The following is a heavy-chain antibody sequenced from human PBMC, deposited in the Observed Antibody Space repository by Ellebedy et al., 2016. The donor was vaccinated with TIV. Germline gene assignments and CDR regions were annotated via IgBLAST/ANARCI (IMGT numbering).Heavy chain of an antibody. Sequence: PGGSLRLSCVASGFSFSNYWIHWVRQVPGKGLVWVSRINSDGSGTSYADSVKGRFRISRDNAENTVSLQMNSLRAEDTAIYYCARDRWEEYTFDIWGQGTMVTVSS. CDR1: GFSFSNYW. CDR2: INSDGSGT. CDR3: ARDRWEEYTFDI. D-gene: IGHD6-6*01. J-gene: IGHJ3*02. V-gene: IGHV3-74*01.